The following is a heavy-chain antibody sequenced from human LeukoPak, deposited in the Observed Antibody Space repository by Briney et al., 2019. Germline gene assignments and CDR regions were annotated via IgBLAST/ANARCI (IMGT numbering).Heavy chain of an antibody. CDR1: GGSFSGYY. Sequence: SETLSLTCAVHGGSFSGYYWSWIRQPPGKGLERIGEINHSGSTNYNPSLKSRVTISVDTSKNQFSLKLSSVTAADTAVYYCARGNHWFDPWGQGTLVTVSS. CDR2: INHSGST. V-gene: IGHV4-34*01. J-gene: IGHJ5*02. CDR3: ARGNHWFDP.